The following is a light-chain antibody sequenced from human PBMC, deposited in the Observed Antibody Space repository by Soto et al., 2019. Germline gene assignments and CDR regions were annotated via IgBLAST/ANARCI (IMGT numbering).Light chain of an antibody. V-gene: IGLV2-23*02. CDR3: SSYAGSGTWV. Sequence: SVLTQPASVSGSPGQSITISCTGTSSDVGSYNLVSWFQQHPGKAPKLMIYELSKRPSGVSARFSGSKSGNTASLTISGLQAEDEADYYCSSYAGSGTWVFGGGTKLTVL. J-gene: IGLJ3*02. CDR1: SSDVGSYNL. CDR2: ELS.